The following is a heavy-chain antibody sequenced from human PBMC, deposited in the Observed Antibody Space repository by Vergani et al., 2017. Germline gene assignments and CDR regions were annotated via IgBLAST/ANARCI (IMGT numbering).Heavy chain of an antibody. J-gene: IGHJ6*02. D-gene: IGHD5-12*01. CDR2: IYTSGST. CDR1: GGSISSGSYY. CDR3: AREVREPWIDGMDV. V-gene: IGHV4-61*02. Sequence: QVQLQESGPGLVKPSQTLSLPCTVPGGSISSGSYYWSWIRQPAGKGLEWIGRIYTSGSTNYNPSLKSRVTIAVDKSKNQFSLKLSSVTAADTAVYYCAREVREPWIDGMDVWGQGTTVTVSS.